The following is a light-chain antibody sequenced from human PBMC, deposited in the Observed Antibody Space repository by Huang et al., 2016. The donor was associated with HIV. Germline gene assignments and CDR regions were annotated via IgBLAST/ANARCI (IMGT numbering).Light chain of an antibody. Sequence: EIVMTQSPATLFVSPGERATLSCRASQSISSNLAWYQQKPGQAPRVLIYGASTRASGVPGRFSGVGCGTEFTLTISSLQSEELAVYYCQQYDQWPPGYTFGQGTKL. CDR3: QQYDQWPPGYT. V-gene: IGKV3-15*01. CDR2: GAS. J-gene: IGKJ2*01. CDR1: QSISSN.